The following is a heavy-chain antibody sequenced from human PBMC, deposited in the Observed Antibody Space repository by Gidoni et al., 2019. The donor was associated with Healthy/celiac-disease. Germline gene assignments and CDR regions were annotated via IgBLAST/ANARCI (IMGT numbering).Heavy chain of an antibody. Sequence: QLQWQESGPGLVTPSDTRSRTRTVAGGAIRGSTYYWGCSRQPPGKGLEWIGSISYSGSNYYHPSVKSRVTKSVGTAKIQFSLKLSSVTAADTAVYYCARPYCTNGVCYTDLFDYWGQGTLVTVSS. CDR2: ISYSGSN. CDR1: GGAIRGSTYY. V-gene: IGHV4-39*07. D-gene: IGHD2-8*01. J-gene: IGHJ4*02. CDR3: ARPYCTNGVCYTDLFDY.